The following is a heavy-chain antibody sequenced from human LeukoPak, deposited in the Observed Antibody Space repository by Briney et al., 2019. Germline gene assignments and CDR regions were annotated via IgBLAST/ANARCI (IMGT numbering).Heavy chain of an antibody. D-gene: IGHD5-12*01. J-gene: IGHJ4*02. CDR1: GFTFSSYA. Sequence: PGGSLRLSCAASGFTFSSYAMSWVRQAPGKGLEWVSAISGSGGSTYYADSVKGRFTISRDNSKNTLYLQMNSLRAEDTAVYYCAKDQEGYSGYDSPWYYFDYWGQGTLVTVSS. CDR2: ISGSGGST. V-gene: IGHV3-23*01. CDR3: AKDQEGYSGYDSPWYYFDY.